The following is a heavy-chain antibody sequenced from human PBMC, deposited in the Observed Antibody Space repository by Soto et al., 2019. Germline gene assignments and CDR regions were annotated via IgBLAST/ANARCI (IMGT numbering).Heavy chain of an antibody. CDR2: IDGRGAGA. Sequence: EVQLLESGGGLVQPGGSRRLPCAASGFTFRGYAMAWVRQAPGRGLECVSSIDGRGAGAYYADSVKGRFTISRDNSKNTLDLQMNSLRAEDTAVYYSAKGDILTGSKEGWDYWGQGTLVTVSS. J-gene: IGHJ4*02. CDR3: AKGDILTGSKEGWDY. D-gene: IGHD3-9*01. V-gene: IGHV3-23*01. CDR1: GFTFRGYA.